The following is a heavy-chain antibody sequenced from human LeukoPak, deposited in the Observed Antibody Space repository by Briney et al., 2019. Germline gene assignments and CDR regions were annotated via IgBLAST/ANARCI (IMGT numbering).Heavy chain of an antibody. CDR3: ARFSGGRYDSSGYHSGSGPWFDP. D-gene: IGHD3-22*01. J-gene: IGHJ5*02. V-gene: IGHV4-34*01. CDR2: INHSGST. Sequence: SETLSLTCAVYGGSFSGYYWSWIRQPPGKGLEWIGEINHSGSTNYNPSLKSRVTISVDTSKNQFSLKLSSVTAADTAVYYCARFSGGRYDSSGYHSGSGPWFDPWGQGTLVTVSS. CDR1: GGSFSGYY.